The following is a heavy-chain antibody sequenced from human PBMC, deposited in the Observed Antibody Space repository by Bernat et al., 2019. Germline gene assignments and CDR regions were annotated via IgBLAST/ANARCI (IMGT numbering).Heavy chain of an antibody. CDR3: ARSMVQGGFVSYYDYYMDV. CDR2: VYHTGST. CDR1: GGSISSYY. J-gene: IGHJ6*03. Sequence: QVQLQESGPGLVKPSETLSLTCTVSGGSISSYYWSWIRQPPGKGLDWIGYVYHTGSTNYNTSLKSRVTISVDTSKNQFSLKLSSVTAADTAVYYCARSMVQGGFVSYYDYYMDVWGKGTTVTVSS. V-gene: IGHV4-59*01. D-gene: IGHD3-10*01.